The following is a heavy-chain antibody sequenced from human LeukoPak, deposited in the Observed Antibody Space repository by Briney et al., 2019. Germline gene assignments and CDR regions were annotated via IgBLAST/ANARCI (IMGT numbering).Heavy chain of an antibody. CDR2: INHSGST. D-gene: IGHD3-3*01. Sequence: SETLSLTCAVYGGSFSGYYWSWIRQPPGKGLEWIGEINHSGSTNYNPSLKSRVTISVDTSKNQFSLKLSSVTAADTAVYYCARGENYDVGSGYYPVHYFDYWGQGTLVTVSS. CDR3: ARGENYDVGSGYYPVHYFDY. V-gene: IGHV4-34*01. J-gene: IGHJ4*02. CDR1: GGSFSGYY.